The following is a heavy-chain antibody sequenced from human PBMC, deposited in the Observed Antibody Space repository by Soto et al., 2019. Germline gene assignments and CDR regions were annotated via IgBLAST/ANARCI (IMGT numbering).Heavy chain of an antibody. D-gene: IGHD1-26*01. CDR3: VKDLYSGNYPTRFDS. V-gene: IGHV3-23*01. J-gene: IGHJ4*02. Sequence: DVQVLESGGGLVQPGGSLRLSCAASGFTFASYAMGWVRQTPGKGLEWVSTISGSANRGGNTYYADSVKGLFTISRENSKNMLYLQMTNLRAEDTAVFNCVKDLYSGNYPTRFDSWGQGTLVNVSS. CDR1: GFTFASYA. CDR2: ISGSANRGGNT.